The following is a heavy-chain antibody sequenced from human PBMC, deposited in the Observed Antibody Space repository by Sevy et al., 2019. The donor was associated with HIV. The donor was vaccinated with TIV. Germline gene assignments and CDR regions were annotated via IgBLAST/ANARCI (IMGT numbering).Heavy chain of an antibody. V-gene: IGHV1-2*02. CDR1: GYRFTDYY. CDR3: ARDQEFCSTTHCYSGLDH. Sequence: ASVKVSCESSGYRFTDYYIHWVRQAPGQGLEWMGWINPNSDVTKSAKKFQDRVIMTKDTSISTVYMELRGLTFDDSAAYYCARDQEFCSTTHCYSGLDHWGHGSLVTVSS. D-gene: IGHD1-26*01. J-gene: IGHJ4*01. CDR2: INPNSDVT.